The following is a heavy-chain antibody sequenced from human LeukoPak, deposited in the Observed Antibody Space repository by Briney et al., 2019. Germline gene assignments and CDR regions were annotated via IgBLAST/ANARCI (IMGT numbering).Heavy chain of an antibody. Sequence: PSETLSLTCTVSGGSISSYYWSWIRQPPGKGLEWIGEINHSGSTNYNPSLKSRVTISVDTSKNQFSLKLSSVTAADTAVYYCARGRGWHYYDSSAPFDYWGQGTLVTVSS. CDR3: ARGRGWHYYDSSAPFDY. J-gene: IGHJ4*02. D-gene: IGHD3-22*01. V-gene: IGHV4-34*01. CDR2: INHSGST. CDR1: GGSISSYY.